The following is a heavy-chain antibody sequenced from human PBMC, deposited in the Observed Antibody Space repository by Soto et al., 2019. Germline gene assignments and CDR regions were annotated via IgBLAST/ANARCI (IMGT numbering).Heavy chain of an antibody. J-gene: IGHJ4*02. Sequence: PGGSLRLSCAASGFTFSSYGMHWVRQAPGKGLEWVAVIWYDGSNKYYADSVKGRFTISRDNSKNTLYLQMNSLRAEDTAVYYCARHSGGLLPYFDYWGQGTLVTVSS. D-gene: IGHD3-10*01. CDR1: GFTFSSYG. CDR3: ARHSGGLLPYFDY. V-gene: IGHV3-33*01. CDR2: IWYDGSNK.